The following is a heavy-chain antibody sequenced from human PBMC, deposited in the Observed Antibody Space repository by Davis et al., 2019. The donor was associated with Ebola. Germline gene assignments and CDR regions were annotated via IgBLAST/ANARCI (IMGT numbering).Heavy chain of an antibody. D-gene: IGHD4-23*01. CDR1: GFTFSDYA. V-gene: IGHV3-23*01. CDR2: ISETGDRT. J-gene: IGHJ4*02. Sequence: PGGSLRLSCTASGFTFSDYAINWVRQAPGKGLDWVSVISETGDRTYYSDSVKGRFSISRDRSTNTVHLQMNSVRAEDTAVYYCARDLKATVVRKCFDYWGQGTLVTVSS. CDR3: ARDLKATVVRKCFDY.